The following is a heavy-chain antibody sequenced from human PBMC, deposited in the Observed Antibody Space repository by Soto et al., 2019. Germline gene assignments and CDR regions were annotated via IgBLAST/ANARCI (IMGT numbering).Heavy chain of an antibody. CDR2: INHSGST. J-gene: IGHJ6*03. CDR3: ARVRITIFGVVYYYYYMDV. Sequence: SETLSLTCAVYGGSFSGYYWSWIRQPPGKGLEWIGEINHSGSTNYNPSLKSRVTISVDTSKNQFSLKLSSVTAADTAVYYCARVRITIFGVVYYYYYMDVWGKGTTVTVSS. D-gene: IGHD3-3*01. CDR1: GGSFSGYY. V-gene: IGHV4-34*01.